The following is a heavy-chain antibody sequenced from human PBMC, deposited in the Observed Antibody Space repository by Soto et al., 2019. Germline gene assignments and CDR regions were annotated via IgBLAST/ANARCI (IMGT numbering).Heavy chain of an antibody. J-gene: IGHJ5*02. CDR3: ARDRPVDSSSWYQAGFDP. CDR1: GGTFSSYA. V-gene: IGHV1-69*12. CDR2: IIPIFGTA. Sequence: QVQLVQSGAEVKKPGSSVKVSCKASGGTFSSYAISWVRQAPGQGLEWMGGIIPIFGTANYAKKFQGRVTITADESTSTAYMELSSLRSEDTAVYYCARDRPVDSSSWYQAGFDPWGQGTLVTVSS. D-gene: IGHD6-13*01.